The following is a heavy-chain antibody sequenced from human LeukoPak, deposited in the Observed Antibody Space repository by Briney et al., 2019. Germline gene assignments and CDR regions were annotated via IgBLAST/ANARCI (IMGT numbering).Heavy chain of an antibody. CDR1: GFTFSSYN. CDR2: IKEDGSEK. D-gene: IGHD4-11*01. Sequence: GGSLRLSCAASGFTFSSYNMKWVRQAPGKGLEWVANIKEDGSEKYYVDSVKGRFTISRDNAKNSLYLEVNSLRAEDTAVYYCGRVAYGNYVWGQGALVTVSS. CDR3: GRVAYGNYV. V-gene: IGHV3-7*05. J-gene: IGHJ4*02.